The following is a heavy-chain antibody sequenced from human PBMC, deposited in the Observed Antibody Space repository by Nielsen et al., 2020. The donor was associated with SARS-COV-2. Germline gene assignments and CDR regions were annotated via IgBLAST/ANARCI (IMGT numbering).Heavy chain of an antibody. Sequence: GGSLRLSCAASGFTFSSYEMNWVRQAPGKGLEWVSYISSSGSTIYYADSVKGRFTISRDNAKNSLYLQMNSLRAEDTAVYYCARTTVTSLRYYYYYGMDVWGQGTTVTVSS. CDR2: ISSSGSTI. J-gene: IGHJ6*02. CDR3: ARTTVTSLRYYYYYGMDV. V-gene: IGHV3-48*03. D-gene: IGHD4-17*01. CDR1: GFTFSSYE.